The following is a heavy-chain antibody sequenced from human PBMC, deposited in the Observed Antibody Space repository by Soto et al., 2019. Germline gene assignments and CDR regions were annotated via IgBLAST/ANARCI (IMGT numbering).Heavy chain of an antibody. V-gene: IGHV3-66*01. Sequence: EVQLVESGGGLVQPGGSLRLSCAASGFTVSSNYMSWVRQAPGKGLEWVSLIYTGGFTYYADSVKGRFSISGDISKNTLFLQMNSLSAEDTAVYYCASGTGYWGQGTLVTVSS. CDR3: ASGTGY. D-gene: IGHD1-1*01. J-gene: IGHJ4*02. CDR1: GFTVSSNY. CDR2: IYTGGFT.